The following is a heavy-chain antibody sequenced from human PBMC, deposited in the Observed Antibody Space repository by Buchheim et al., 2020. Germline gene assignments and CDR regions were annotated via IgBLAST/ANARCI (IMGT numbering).Heavy chain of an antibody. CDR3: ARDSPPVTRYYYGMDV. D-gene: IGHD4-23*01. CDR1: GYTFTSYY. J-gene: IGHJ6*02. Sequence: QVQLVQSGAEVKKPGASVKVSCKASGYTFTSYYMHWVRQAPGQGLEWMGIINPSGGSTSYAQKFQGRVTMTRDTSTRTVYMELSSLRSEDTAVYYCARDSPPVTRYYYGMDVWGQGTT. CDR2: INPSGGST. V-gene: IGHV1-46*01.